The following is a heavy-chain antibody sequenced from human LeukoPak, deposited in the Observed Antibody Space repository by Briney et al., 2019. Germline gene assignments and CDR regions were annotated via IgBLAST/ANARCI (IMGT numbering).Heavy chain of an antibody. Sequence: GGSLRLSCAAAGFTFSSYWMHWVRQAPGKGLVWVSRINSDGSSTTYADSVKGRFTISRDNAKNTLYLQMNSLRPEDTAVYYCARDVDCHATSECFDYWGQGTLVTVSS. V-gene: IGHV3-74*03. D-gene: IGHD1-26*01. CDR3: ARDVDCHATSECFDY. CDR2: INSDGSST. CDR1: GFTFSSYW. J-gene: IGHJ4*02.